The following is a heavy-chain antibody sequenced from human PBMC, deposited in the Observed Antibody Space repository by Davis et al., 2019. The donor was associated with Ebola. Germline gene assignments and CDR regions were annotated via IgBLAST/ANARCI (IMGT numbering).Heavy chain of an antibody. D-gene: IGHD4-17*01. CDR3: ASAAPDYGDPHEELWFDP. J-gene: IGHJ5*02. CDR1: GFTFSSYW. V-gene: IGHV3-7*01. CDR2: IKQDGSEK. Sequence: GESLKISCAASGFTFSSYWMSWVRQAPGKGLEWVANIKQDGSEKYYVDSVKGRFTISRGNAKNSLYLQMNSLRAEDTAVYYCASAAPDYGDPHEELWFDPWGQGTLVTVSS.